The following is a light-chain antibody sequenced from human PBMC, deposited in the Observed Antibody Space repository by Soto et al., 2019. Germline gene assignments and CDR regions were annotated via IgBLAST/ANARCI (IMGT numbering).Light chain of an antibody. Sequence: EIVLTQSPVTLSLSPGETATLSCRASQSVGTYLAWYQLKSGQAPRLLIYEASKRATGIPARFSGRGSGTDFTITISRLEPEDFALYYCQQGSNWPPLTFGGGTKVEIK. CDR3: QQGSNWPPLT. J-gene: IGKJ4*01. V-gene: IGKV3-11*01. CDR2: EAS. CDR1: QSVGTY.